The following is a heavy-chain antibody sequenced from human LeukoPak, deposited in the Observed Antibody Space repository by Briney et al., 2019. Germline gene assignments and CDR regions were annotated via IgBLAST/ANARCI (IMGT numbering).Heavy chain of an antibody. V-gene: IGHV1-8*03. CDR2: MNPNSGNT. J-gene: IGHJ4*02. CDR1: GYTFTGYY. CDR3: AIGSGWYGSAVG. Sequence: ASVKVSCKASGYTFTGYYMHWVRQAPGQGLEWMGWMNPNSGNTGYAQKFQGRVTITRNTSISAAYMELSSLRSEDTAVYYCAIGSGWYGSAVGWGQGTLVTVSS. D-gene: IGHD6-19*01.